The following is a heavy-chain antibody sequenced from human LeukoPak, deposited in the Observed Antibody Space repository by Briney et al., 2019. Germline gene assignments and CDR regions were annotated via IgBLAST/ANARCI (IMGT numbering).Heavy chain of an antibody. CDR2: ISIDVSST. V-gene: IGHV3-74*01. D-gene: IGHD1-26*01. Sequence: GGSLRLSCAASGFTFSSYWMHWFRQVPGKGLVWVSRISIDVSSTNYADSVKGRFTISRENAKNTLYLQMNSLRAEDTAVYYCARESSVGAHKAFDYWGQGTLVTVPS. CDR1: GFTFSSYW. J-gene: IGHJ4*02. CDR3: ARESSVGAHKAFDY.